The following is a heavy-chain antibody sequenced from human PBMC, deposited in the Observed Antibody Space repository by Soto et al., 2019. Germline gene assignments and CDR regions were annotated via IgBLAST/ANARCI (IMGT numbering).Heavy chain of an antibody. D-gene: IGHD5-18*01. CDR3: ARHRRQLDYGMDV. V-gene: IGHV5-51*01. Sequence: PGESLKISCKGSGYSFTSYWIGCVRQIPGKGLEWMGLIYPGASDTRYIPSFQGQVTISADKSIITAYLQWSRLKASDTAMYYCARHRRQLDYGMDVGGQGTTVTVSS. J-gene: IGHJ6*02. CDR1: GYSFTSYW. CDR2: IYPGASDT.